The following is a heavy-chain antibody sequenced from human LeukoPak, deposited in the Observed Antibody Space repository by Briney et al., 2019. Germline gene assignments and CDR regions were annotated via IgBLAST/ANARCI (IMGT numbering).Heavy chain of an antibody. CDR2: INGDGDGK. CDR3: ARDSWPDSATTLYDALDM. J-gene: IGHJ3*02. Sequence: GGSLRLSCAGSGFSFRRFWMTWVRQAPGRGLEWVANINGDGDGKRYADSVKDRFTISRDNARSLVFLQIHSLRDEDTALYYCARDSWPDSATTLYDALDMWGQGTMVTVSS. CDR1: GFSFRRFW. V-gene: IGHV3-7*01. D-gene: IGHD1/OR15-1a*01.